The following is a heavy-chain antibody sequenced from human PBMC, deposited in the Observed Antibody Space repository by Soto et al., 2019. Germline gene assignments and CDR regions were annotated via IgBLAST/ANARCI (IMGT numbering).Heavy chain of an antibody. D-gene: IGHD3-16*02. Sequence: QVQLVQSGAEVKKPGASVQVSCKASGLAFPIDDIIWVQQTIGQALEFMGWMNPSGRNTGYTQKFQGRATFTWNTPTNTAYMDLSALRSEDTAVYYCARYRTKVPVAFDVWGQGTMVTVSS. CDR1: GLAFPIDD. CDR3: ARYRTKVPVAFDV. J-gene: IGHJ3*01. V-gene: IGHV1-8*01. CDR2: MNPSGRNT.